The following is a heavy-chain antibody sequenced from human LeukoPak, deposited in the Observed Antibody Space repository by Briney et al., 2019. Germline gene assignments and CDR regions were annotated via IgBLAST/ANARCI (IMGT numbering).Heavy chain of an antibody. CDR1: GYTFTGYY. CDR3: VRDDTRLAYCGGDCYPGDY. CDR2: ISPNSGGT. V-gene: IGHV1-2*02. Sequence: ASVKVSCTASGYTFTGYYIHWVRQAPGQGLEWMGWISPNSGGTNYAQKSQGRVTMTRDTSISTAYMELTRLRSDDTAVYYCVRDDTRLAYCGGDCYPGDYWGQGTLVTVSS. D-gene: IGHD2-21*02. J-gene: IGHJ4*02.